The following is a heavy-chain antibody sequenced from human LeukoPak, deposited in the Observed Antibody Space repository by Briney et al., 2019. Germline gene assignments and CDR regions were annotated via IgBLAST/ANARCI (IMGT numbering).Heavy chain of an antibody. Sequence: ASVKVSCKASGYTFTSYGISWVRRAPGQGLEWMGWISAYNGNTNYAQKLQGRVTMTTDTSTSTAYMELRSLRSDDTAVYYCARDSFVVPADPGKLEGYYYGMDVWGQGTTVTVSS. D-gene: IGHD2-2*01. V-gene: IGHV1-18*01. J-gene: IGHJ6*02. CDR2: ISAYNGNT. CDR3: ARDSFVVPADPGKLEGYYYGMDV. CDR1: GYTFTSYG.